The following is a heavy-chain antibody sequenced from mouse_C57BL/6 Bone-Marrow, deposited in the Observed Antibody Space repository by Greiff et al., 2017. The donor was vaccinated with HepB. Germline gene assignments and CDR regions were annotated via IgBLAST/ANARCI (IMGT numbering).Heavy chain of an antibody. V-gene: IGHV1-26*01. CDR3: PSPHGGSSYEFAY. Sequence: VQLQQSGPELVKPGASVKISCKASGYTFTDYYMNWVKQSHGKSLEWIGDLNPNNGGTSYNQKFKGKATLTVDKSSSTAYMELRSLTSEDSAVYYCPSPHGGSSYEFAYWGQGTLVTVSA. D-gene: IGHD1-1*01. CDR1: GYTFTDYY. J-gene: IGHJ3*01. CDR2: LNPNNGGT.